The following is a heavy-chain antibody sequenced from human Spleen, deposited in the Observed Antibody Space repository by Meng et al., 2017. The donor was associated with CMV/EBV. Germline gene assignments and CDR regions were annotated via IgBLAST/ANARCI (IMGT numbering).Heavy chain of an antibody. CDR2: IIPSFGVP. D-gene: IGHD6-19*01. Sequence: QVQLVQSGAEVKKPGSSVKVSWKASGGICSSYAMNWVRQAPGQGLEWMGGIIPSFGVPKYAQKFRVRVSITADESTSTAYMELSSLTSEDTAVYYCARGNEQWLSTGAFDYWGQGALVTVSS. CDR1: GGICSSYA. J-gene: IGHJ4*02. CDR3: ARGNEQWLSTGAFDY. V-gene: IGHV1-69*12.